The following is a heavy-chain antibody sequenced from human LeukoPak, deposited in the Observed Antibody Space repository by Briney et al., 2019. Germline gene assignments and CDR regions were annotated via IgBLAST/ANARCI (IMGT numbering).Heavy chain of an antibody. Sequence: SVKVSCKASGGTFSSYAISWVRQAPGQGLEWMGRIIPIFGTANYAQKFQGRVTITTDESTSTAYMELSSLRSEDTAVYYCASNRNNYDSSGYYVDYWGQGTLVTVSS. J-gene: IGHJ4*02. CDR2: IIPIFGTA. CDR3: ASNRNNYDSSGYYVDY. V-gene: IGHV1-69*05. D-gene: IGHD3-22*01. CDR1: GGTFSSYA.